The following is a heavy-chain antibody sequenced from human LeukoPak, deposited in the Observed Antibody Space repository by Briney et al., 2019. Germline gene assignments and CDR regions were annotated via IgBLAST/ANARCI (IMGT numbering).Heavy chain of an antibody. CDR3: AKCSGGTPRTNDY. Sequence: GGSLRLSCAASGFTFSNYIMHWVRQAPGKGLECVAIISTDGSTTDYTDSMKGRFTISRDNSKSTPYLQMNSLRAEDTAVYYCAKCSGGTPRTNDYWGQGTLVTVSS. CDR1: GFTFSNYI. V-gene: IGHV3-30-3*02. D-gene: IGHD2-15*01. CDR2: ISTDGSTT. J-gene: IGHJ4*02.